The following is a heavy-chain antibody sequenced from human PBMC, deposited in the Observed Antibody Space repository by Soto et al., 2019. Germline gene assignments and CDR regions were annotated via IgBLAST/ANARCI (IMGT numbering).Heavy chain of an antibody. J-gene: IGHJ4*02. D-gene: IGHD3-16*01. CDR1: GGTFTTCT. V-gene: IGHV1-69*06. CDR3: ARPAVYVSGFSQ. Sequence: QVQLVQSGAEVKKPGSSVKVSCQTSGGTFTTCTISWVRQAPGQGLEWMGGIIPVFGTPSYAQKFQGRVTMIADKSSSTAYMELRNLRSEDTAMYYCARPAVYVSGFSQWGQGTLVTVSS. CDR2: IIPVFGTP.